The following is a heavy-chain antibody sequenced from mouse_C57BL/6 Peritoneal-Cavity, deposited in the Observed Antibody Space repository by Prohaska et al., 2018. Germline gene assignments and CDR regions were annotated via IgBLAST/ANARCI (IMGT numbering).Heavy chain of an antibody. CDR1: GYTFTSYW. CDR3: ARRDYGSSPAWFAY. Sequence: GAELVKPGASVKLSCKASGYTFTSYWMHWVKQRPGQGLEWIGMIHPNSGSTNYNEKFKSKATLTVDKSSSTAYMQLSSLTSEDSAVYYCARRDYGSSPAWFAYWGQGTLVTVSA. D-gene: IGHD1-1*01. V-gene: IGHV1-64*01. J-gene: IGHJ3*01. CDR2: IHPNSGST.